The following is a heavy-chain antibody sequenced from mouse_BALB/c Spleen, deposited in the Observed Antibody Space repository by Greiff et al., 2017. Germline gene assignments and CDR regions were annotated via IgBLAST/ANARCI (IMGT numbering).Heavy chain of an antibody. CDR1: GFTFNTYA. CDR2: IRSKSNNYAT. Sequence: EVQLVESGGGLVQPKGSLKLSCAASGFTFNTYAMNWVRQAPGKGLEWVARIRSKSNNYATYYAVSVKDRFTISRDDSQSMIYLQMNNSKTEDTAMYYCVGHYYCAMDYWGQGTSVTVSS. CDR3: VGHYYCAMDY. J-gene: IGHJ4*01. D-gene: IGHD1-2*01. V-gene: IGHV10-1*02.